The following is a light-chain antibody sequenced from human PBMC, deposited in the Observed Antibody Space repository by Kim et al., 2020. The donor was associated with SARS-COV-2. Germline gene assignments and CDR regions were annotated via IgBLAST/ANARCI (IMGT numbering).Light chain of an antibody. V-gene: IGLV3-19*01. J-gene: IGLJ2*01. CDR3: NSRDSNDNVV. CDR2: GKN. CDR1: SLRSYY. Sequence: LGQTVRITCQGDSLRSYYATCYQQKPGQAPILVIYGKNNRPSGIPDRFSGSSSGNTASLTITGTQAGDEADYYCNSRDSNDNVVFGGGTQLTVL.